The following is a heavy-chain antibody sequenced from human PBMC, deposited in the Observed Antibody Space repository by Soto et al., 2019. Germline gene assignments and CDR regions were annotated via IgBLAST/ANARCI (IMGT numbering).Heavy chain of an antibody. CDR1: GDSVSSNSAA. Sequence: PSQTLSLTCAISGDSVSSNSAAWNWIRQSPSRGLEWLGRTYYRSKWYNDYAVSVKSRITINPDTSKNQFSLQLNSVTPEDTAVYYCARDQLLRYCDWLNGAHWFDPWGQGTLVTVSS. CDR2: TYYRSKWYN. D-gene: IGHD3-9*01. V-gene: IGHV6-1*01. J-gene: IGHJ5*02. CDR3: ARDQLLRYCDWLNGAHWFDP.